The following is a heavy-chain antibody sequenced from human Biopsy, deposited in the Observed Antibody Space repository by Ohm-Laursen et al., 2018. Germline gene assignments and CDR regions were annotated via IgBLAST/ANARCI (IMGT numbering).Heavy chain of an antibody. J-gene: IGHJ4*02. CDR1: GFSFDNYV. V-gene: IGHV3-9*01. CDR2: ISWNSDSI. CDR3: ARAYPPPGRRLVVVAGDFDC. D-gene: IGHD2-15*01. Sequence: SLRLSCAASGFSFDNYVMHWVRQAPGKGLEWVSGISWNSDSIGYADSVKGRFTISRDNAKNSLYLQMNSLRAEDTAVYYCARAYPPPGRRLVVVAGDFDCWGQGTRVTVSS.